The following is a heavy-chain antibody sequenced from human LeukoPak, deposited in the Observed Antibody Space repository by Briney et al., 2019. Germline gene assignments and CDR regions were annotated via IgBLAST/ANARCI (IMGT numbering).Heavy chain of an antibody. D-gene: IGHD5-24*01. Sequence: PGGSLRLSCVASGFTFRHFAMSWVRQTPGKRLEWVASTDGTGGDSYYADAVKGRFTISRDDSRDTLYLQMNSLKAEDTAVYYCAKDAFSYNGVFDPSDIWGQGTMVTVSS. CDR3: AKDAFSYNGVFDPSDI. CDR1: GFTFRHFA. V-gene: IGHV3-23*01. J-gene: IGHJ3*02. CDR2: TDGTGGDS.